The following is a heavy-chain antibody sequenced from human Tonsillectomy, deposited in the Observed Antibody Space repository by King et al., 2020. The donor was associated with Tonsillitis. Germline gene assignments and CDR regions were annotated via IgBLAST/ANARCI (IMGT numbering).Heavy chain of an antibody. CDR2: IYSGGST. V-gene: IGHV3-66*01. CDR3: ARVSARMDIVVVPAAMRSYFDL. CDR1: GFTVSSNY. D-gene: IGHD2-2*03. Sequence: VQLVESGGGLVQPGGSLRLSCAASGFTVSSNYMSWVRQAPGMGLEWVSVIYSGGSTYYADSVKGRFTISRDNSKNTPYLQMNSLRAEDTAVYYCARVSARMDIVVVPAAMRSYFDLWGRGTLVTVSS. J-gene: IGHJ2*01.